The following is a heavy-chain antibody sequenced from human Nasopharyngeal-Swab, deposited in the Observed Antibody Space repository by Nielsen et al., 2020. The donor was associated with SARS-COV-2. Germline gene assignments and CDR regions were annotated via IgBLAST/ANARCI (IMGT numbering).Heavy chain of an antibody. Sequence: GESLKISCAASGFSVSSNQMTWVRQAPGKGLEWVSVISGSDYSTKYADSVKGRFTISRDNSKNTVNLQMNSLRAEDTAIYYCAKGRDSGDDSDDYYHYYGMDVWGQGTTVTVSS. CDR3: AKGRDSGDDSDDYYHYYGMDV. J-gene: IGHJ6*02. CDR1: GFSVSSNQ. CDR2: ISGSDYST. D-gene: IGHD5-12*01. V-gene: IGHV3-23*01.